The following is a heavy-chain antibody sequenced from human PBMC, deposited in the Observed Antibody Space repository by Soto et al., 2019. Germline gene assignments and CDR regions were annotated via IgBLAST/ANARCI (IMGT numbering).Heavy chain of an antibody. V-gene: IGHV4-34*01. CDR1: GGSFSGYY. CDR2: INHSGST. D-gene: IGHD6-19*01. CDR3: AREGGAPHIAVAGLTTEPVDY. Sequence: PSETLSLTCAVYGGSFSGYYWSWIRQPPGKGLEWIGEINHSGSTNYNPSLKSRVTISVDTSKNQFSLKLSSVTAADTAVYYCAREGGAPHIAVAGLTTEPVDYWGQGTLVTVSS. J-gene: IGHJ4*02.